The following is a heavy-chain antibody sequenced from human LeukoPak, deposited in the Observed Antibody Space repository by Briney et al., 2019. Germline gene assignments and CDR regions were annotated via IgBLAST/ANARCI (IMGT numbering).Heavy chain of an antibody. V-gene: IGHV4-59*08. Sequence: SETLSLTCTVSGGSISSYYWSWIRQPSGKGLEWIGYIYYIGSTNYNPSLKSRVTISVDTSKNQFSLKVSSVTAADTAVYYCARHNNYGSYAFDIWGQGTMVTVSS. CDR1: GGSISSYY. CDR3: ARHNNYGSYAFDI. CDR2: IYYIGST. J-gene: IGHJ3*02. D-gene: IGHD3-10*01.